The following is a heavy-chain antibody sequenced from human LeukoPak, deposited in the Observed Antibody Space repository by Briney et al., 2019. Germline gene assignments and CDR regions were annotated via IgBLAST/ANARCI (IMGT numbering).Heavy chain of an antibody. CDR3: ARSGHCSGVGCYAQGIDY. D-gene: IGHD2-2*01. CDR2: IIPIFGTA. Sequence: GSSVKVSCKASGGTFSSYAISWVRQAPGQGLEWMGGIIPIFGTANYAQKFQGRVTITADESTSTAYMELSSLRSDDTAMYYCARSGHCSGVGCYAQGIDYWGQGSMVTVSS. CDR1: GGTFSSYA. V-gene: IGHV1-69*01. J-gene: IGHJ4*02.